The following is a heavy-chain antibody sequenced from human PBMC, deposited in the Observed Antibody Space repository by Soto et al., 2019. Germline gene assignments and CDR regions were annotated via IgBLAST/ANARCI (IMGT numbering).Heavy chain of an antibody. D-gene: IGHD4-4*01. V-gene: IGHV3-30-3*01. CDR1: GFTFSSYA. CDR2: TSYDGSNN. CDR3: ARATVTTSDDAFDI. Sequence: QVQLVESGGGVVQPGRSLRLSCAASGFTFSSYAMHWVRQAPGKGLEWVAVTSYDGSNNHYADSVKGRFTISRDNSKNTLYLQMNSLRAEDTAVYYCARATVTTSDDAFDIWAKGQWSPSLQ. J-gene: IGHJ3*02.